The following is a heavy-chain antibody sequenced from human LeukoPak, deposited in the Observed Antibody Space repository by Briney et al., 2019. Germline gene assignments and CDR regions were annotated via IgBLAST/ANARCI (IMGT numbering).Heavy chain of an antibody. CDR2: INHSGST. CDR3: ARSGKEVPGITRLYYYYMDV. CDR1: GGSFSGYY. D-gene: IGHD3-16*01. J-gene: IGHJ6*03. Sequence: PSETLSLTCAVYGGSFSGYYWSWIRQPPGKGLEWIGEINHSGSTNYNPSLKSRVTISVDTSKNQFSLKLSSVTAADTAVYYCARSGKEVPGITRLYYYYMDVWGKGTTVTVSS. V-gene: IGHV4-34*01.